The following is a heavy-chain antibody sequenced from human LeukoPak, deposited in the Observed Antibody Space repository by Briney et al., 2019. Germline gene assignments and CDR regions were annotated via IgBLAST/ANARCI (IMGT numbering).Heavy chain of an antibody. CDR3: AREALEGQQLPYGEMET. CDR1: GLTFSSYG. CDR2: IRYDGSKK. D-gene: IGHD6-13*01. Sequence: PGRSLRLSCPASGLTFSSYGMHWARQAPGKVLEWVAVIRYDGSKKYYAAAEKGRFTISRDNSKNTLYLQMNSLRAEDTAVYYCAREALEGQQLPYGEMETWGQGTMVTVSS. V-gene: IGHV3-33*01. J-gene: IGHJ3*01.